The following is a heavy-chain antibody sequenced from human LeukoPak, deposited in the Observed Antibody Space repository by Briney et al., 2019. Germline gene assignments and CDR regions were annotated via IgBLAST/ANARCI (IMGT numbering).Heavy chain of an antibody. CDR3: ARGHFELAY. J-gene: IGHJ4*02. D-gene: IGHD3-3*02. CDR1: GIAFSDSY. Sequence: GGSLRLSCAASGIAFSDSYMSWSRQAPGRGLEGVSYIGPSGSLTYYADSVKDRFTISRDNAKNSLFLQMNSLRAEDTAVYYCARGHFELAYWGQGILVTVSS. V-gene: IGHV3-11*01. CDR2: IGPSGSLT.